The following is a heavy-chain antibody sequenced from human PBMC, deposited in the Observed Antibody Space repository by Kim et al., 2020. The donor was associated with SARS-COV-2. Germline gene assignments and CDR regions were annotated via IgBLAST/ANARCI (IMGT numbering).Heavy chain of an antibody. CDR2: T. J-gene: IGHJ4*02. D-gene: IGHD1-1*01. V-gene: IGHV3-15*01. Sequence: TDYAAPVKGRFTISRDDSKNTLYLQMNSLKTEDTAVYYCTTHPYRQQLSERGQGTLVAVSS. CDR3: TTHPYRQQLSE.